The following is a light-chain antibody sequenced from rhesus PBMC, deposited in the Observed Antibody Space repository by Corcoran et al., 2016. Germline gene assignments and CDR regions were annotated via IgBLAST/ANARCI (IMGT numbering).Light chain of an antibody. J-gene: IGKJ2*01. V-gene: IGKV1-32*02. CDR3: QQGNSDPYS. CDR2: YEN. Sequence: DIQMSQSPSSLSASVGDRVTITCRASQGISSYLNWYQQKPVKAPKLLIYYENSLDSGVPSRFSGSGSGTEFTLTISSLQPEDFATYYCQQGNSDPYSFGQGTKVEIK. CDR1: QGISSY.